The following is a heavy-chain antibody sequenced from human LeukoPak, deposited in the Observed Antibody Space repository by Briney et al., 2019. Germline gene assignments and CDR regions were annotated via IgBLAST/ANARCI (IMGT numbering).Heavy chain of an antibody. CDR2: INHSGST. D-gene: IGHD3-10*01. Sequence: AETLSLTCAVYGLTFSGYYWSWIRQPPGKGLEWIGEINHSGSTNYNPSLKGRFTISVDTSKNQFSLKLSSVTAADTAVYYCARYTMVRGVFDYWGQGTLVTVSS. J-gene: IGHJ4*02. CDR3: ARYTMVRGVFDY. CDR1: GLTFSGYY. V-gene: IGHV4-34*01.